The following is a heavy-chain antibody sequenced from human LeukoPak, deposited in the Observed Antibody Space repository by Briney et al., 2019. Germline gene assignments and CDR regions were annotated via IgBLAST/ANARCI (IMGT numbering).Heavy chain of an antibody. D-gene: IGHD3-9*01. J-gene: IGHJ5*02. CDR2: IYPGDSDT. CDR1: GYSFTSYW. CDR3: ARQGGLSKYDILNWFDP. V-gene: IGHV5-51*01. Sequence: GESLKISCKGSGYSFTSYWIGWVRQMPGKGLEWMGIIYPGDSDTRYSPSFQGQVTISADKSISTAYLQWSSLKASDTAMYYCARQGGLSKYDILNWFDPWGQGTLVTASS.